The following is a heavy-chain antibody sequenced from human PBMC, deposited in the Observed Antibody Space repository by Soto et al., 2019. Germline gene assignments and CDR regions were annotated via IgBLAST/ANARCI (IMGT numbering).Heavy chain of an antibody. D-gene: IGHD6-6*01. CDR1: GFTVSSNY. J-gene: IGHJ6*02. V-gene: IGHV3-53*01. CDR2: IYSGGST. CDR3: ASQAGPKIAARLRYYYYGMDV. Sequence: GGCLRLSCAAAGFTVSSNYMSWVRQAPGRGLEWVSVIYSGGSTYYADCVKCRFTFSRDNSKTTLYLQMNSLRAEDPALYSCASQAGPKIAARLRYYYYGMDVWGQGTTVTVSS.